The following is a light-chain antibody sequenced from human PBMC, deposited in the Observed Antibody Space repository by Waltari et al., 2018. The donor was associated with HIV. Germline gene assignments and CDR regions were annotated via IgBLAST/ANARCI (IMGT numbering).Light chain of an antibody. CDR3: CSYAGSSTAHVV. J-gene: IGLJ2*01. Sequence: QSALTQPASVSGSPGQSITISCTGTSSDVGSYNLVSWYQQHPGKAPQLMIYEVSKRPSGVSNRFSGSKSGNTAALTISGLQAEDEADYDCCSYAGSSTAHVVFGGGTKLTVL. V-gene: IGLV2-23*02. CDR1: SSDVGSYNL. CDR2: EVS.